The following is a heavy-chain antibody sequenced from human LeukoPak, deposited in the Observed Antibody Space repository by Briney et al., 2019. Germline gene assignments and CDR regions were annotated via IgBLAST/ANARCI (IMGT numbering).Heavy chain of an antibody. Sequence: ASVKASCKVSGYTLTELSMHWVRQAPGKGLEWMGGFDPEDGETIYAQKFQGRVTMTEDTSTDTAYMELSSLRSEDTAVYYCATGRGIQLWYGAPPLNYWGQGTLVTVSS. CDR1: GYTLTELS. V-gene: IGHV1-24*01. D-gene: IGHD5-18*01. J-gene: IGHJ4*02. CDR2: FDPEDGET. CDR3: ATGRGIQLWYGAPPLNY.